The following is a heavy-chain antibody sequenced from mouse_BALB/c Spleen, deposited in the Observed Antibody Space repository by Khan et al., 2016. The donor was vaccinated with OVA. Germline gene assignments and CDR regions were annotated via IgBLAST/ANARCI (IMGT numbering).Heavy chain of an antibody. V-gene: IGHV9-3-1*01. Sequence: QIQLVQSGPEVKKPGETVKISCKASGHTFTKFGMNWVKQAPGKGLKWMGWINTYTGEPTYADDFNGRFAFSLETSASTAYLQINNLKNEDTVTYFCARPPYFSYVLDNWGQGTSVTVSS. J-gene: IGHJ4*01. CDR1: GHTFTKFG. CDR2: INTYTGEP. CDR3: ARPPYFSYVLDN. D-gene: IGHD2-10*01.